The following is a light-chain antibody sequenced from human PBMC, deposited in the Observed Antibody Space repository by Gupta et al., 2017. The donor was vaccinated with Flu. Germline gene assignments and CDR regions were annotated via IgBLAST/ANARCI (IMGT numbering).Light chain of an antibody. CDR3: CSYADGHTCV. J-gene: IGLJ1*01. Sequence: QSALTQPRSVSGSPGQSVTISCTGTTSNIGGYNSVSWYQQHPGRAPKLMIYDVNQRPSGVPDRFYGSKSGNTASLTISGLQAEDEADFYCCSYADGHTCVFGPGTKVTVL. CDR2: DVN. V-gene: IGLV2-11*01. CDR1: TSNIGGYNS.